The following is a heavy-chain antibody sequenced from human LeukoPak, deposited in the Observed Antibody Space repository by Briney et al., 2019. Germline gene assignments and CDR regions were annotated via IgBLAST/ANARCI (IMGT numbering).Heavy chain of an antibody. CDR1: GFTFSSYS. CDR2: ISSSSSYI. J-gene: IGHJ4*02. CDR3: ARADTAILPCAN. V-gene: IGHV3-21*01. Sequence: TSGGSLRLSCAASGFTFSSYSMNWVRQAPGKGLEWVSSISSSSSYIYYADSVKGRFTISRDNAKNSLYLQMNSLRAEDTAVYYCARADTAILPCANWGQGTLVTVSS. D-gene: IGHD5-18*01.